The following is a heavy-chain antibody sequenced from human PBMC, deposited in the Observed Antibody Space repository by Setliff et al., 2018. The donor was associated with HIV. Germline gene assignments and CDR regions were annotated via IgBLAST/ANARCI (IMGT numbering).Heavy chain of an antibody. J-gene: IGHJ5*02. CDR2: IYSSGST. D-gene: IGHD3-10*01. CDR3: ARSLDYSGSGSYYVGWFDL. CDR1: GGSISKYF. V-gene: IGHV4-4*07. Sequence: SETLSLTCTVSGGSISKYFWSWIRQSAEKGLEWIGRIYSSGSTNQNPSLKSRVSMSVDTSKSQFSLNLSSVTAADTAVYYCARSLDYSGSGSYYVGWFDLWGQGIPVTVSS.